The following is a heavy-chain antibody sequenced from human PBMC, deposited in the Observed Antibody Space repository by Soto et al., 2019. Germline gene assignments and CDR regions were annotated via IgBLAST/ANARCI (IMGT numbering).Heavy chain of an antibody. CDR2: INHSGST. D-gene: IGHD6-13*01. J-gene: IGHJ5*02. CDR3: ARGRSSWYVGWNWLDP. V-gene: IGHV4-34*01. CDR1: GGSFSGYY. Sequence: QVQLQQWGAGLLKPSETLSLTCAVYGGSFSGYYWSWIRQPPGKGLEWIGEINHSGSTNYNPSLTSRVPISVDTSKNQFSLKLSPVTAAATAVYYCARGRSSWYVGWNWLDPSGQGTLVTVSS.